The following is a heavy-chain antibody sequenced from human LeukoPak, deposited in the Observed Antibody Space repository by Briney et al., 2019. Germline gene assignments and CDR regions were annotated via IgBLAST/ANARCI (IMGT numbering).Heavy chain of an antibody. Sequence: ASVKVSCKASGYSFTSYYMHWVRQAPGQGLEWMGIINPSGGSTNYAQKFQGRVTMTRDTSTSTVYMELSSLRSEDTAVYYCARDGCSSRICSAGGNWFDPWGQGILVTVSS. V-gene: IGHV1-46*01. CDR3: ARDGCSSRICSAGGNWFDP. CDR2: INPSGGST. J-gene: IGHJ5*02. D-gene: IGHD2-2*01. CDR1: GYSFTSYY.